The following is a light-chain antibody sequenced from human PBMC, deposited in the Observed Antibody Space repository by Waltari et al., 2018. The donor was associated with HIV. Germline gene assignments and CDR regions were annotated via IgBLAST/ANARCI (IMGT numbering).Light chain of an antibody. V-gene: IGLV2-14*03. CDR1: SSALGGYKF. CDR2: DVS. J-gene: IGLJ2*01. CDR3: SSFTSRRILV. Sequence: QSALTQPASVSGSPGQSITISCTGTSSALGGYKFVSWYQQHPGKAPKLLIYDVSNRPSGVSDRFSGSKSGNTASLTISGLQPEDEADYHCSSFTSRRILVFGGGTKLTL.